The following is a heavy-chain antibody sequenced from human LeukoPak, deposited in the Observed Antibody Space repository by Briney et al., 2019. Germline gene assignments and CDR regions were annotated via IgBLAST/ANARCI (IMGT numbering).Heavy chain of an antibody. CDR1: GFTFSDYY. D-gene: IGHD3-10*01. V-gene: IGHV3-11*05. CDR2: ISGRNYT. Sequence: SGGSLRLSCVASGFTFSDYYMSWIRQAPGKGLEWVSYISGRNYTTYADSVKGRFIISRDNAKNSLFVQMNSLRAEDTAVYYCAGVRGGNFDYWGQGTLVTVSS. CDR3: AGVRGGNFDY. J-gene: IGHJ4*02.